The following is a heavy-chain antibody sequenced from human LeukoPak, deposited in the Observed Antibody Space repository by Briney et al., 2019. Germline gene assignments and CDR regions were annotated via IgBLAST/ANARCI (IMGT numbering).Heavy chain of an antibody. J-gene: IGHJ4*02. CDR1: GFTFDRFT. V-gene: IGHV3-43*01. CDR3: AKEVDCPSDCLFFHS. D-gene: IGHD2-21*02. CDR2: NRRGHT. Sequence: GGSLRLSCAATGFTFDRFTIHWVRQTPGKGLEWVSLNRRGHTFYADSVKGRFTISRDNSRNSVFLQMNSLRPEDTALYHCAKEVDCPSDCLFFHSWGQGTLVTVSS.